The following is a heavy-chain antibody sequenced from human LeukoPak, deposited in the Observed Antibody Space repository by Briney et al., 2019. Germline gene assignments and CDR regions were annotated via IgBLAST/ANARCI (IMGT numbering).Heavy chain of an antibody. CDR2: ISAYNGNT. V-gene: IGHV1-18*01. J-gene: IGHJ6*03. CDR1: GYTFTSYG. Sequence: GASVKVSCKASGYTFTSYGISWVRQAPGQGLEWMGWISAYNGNTNYAQKLQGRVTMTTDTSTSTAYMELRSLRSDDSAVYYCAKISSSWSGNYYYYYMDVWGKGTTVTVSS. D-gene: IGHD6-13*01. CDR3: AKISSSWSGNYYYYYMDV.